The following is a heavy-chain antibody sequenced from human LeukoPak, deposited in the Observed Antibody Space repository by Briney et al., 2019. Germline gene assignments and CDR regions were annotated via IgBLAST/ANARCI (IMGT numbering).Heavy chain of an antibody. CDR3: ARDQIAVGGPTDY. Sequence: SQTLSLTCAISGDSVSSNGAAWNWIRQSPSRGLEWLGRTYCRSKWYTDYAISVKSRIAINPDTSKNQFSLHLNSVTPEDTAVYYCARDQIAVGGPTDYWGQGTLVTVSS. J-gene: IGHJ4*02. D-gene: IGHD6-19*01. CDR2: TYCRSKWYT. V-gene: IGHV6-1*01. CDR1: GDSVSSNGAA.